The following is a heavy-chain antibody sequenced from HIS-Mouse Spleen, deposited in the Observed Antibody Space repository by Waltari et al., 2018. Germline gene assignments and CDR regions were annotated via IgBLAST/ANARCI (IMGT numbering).Heavy chain of an antibody. CDR3: AREYSSSWYYYYGMDV. Sequence: QVQLVESGGGVVQPGRSLRLSCAASGLTFSSYAMNWVRQAQGKGLEWVAVISYDGSNKYYADSVKGRFTISRDNSKNTLYLQMNSLRAEDTAVYYCAREYSSSWYYYYGMDVWGQGTTVTVSS. D-gene: IGHD6-13*01. CDR1: GLTFSSYA. J-gene: IGHJ6*02. V-gene: IGHV3-30-3*01. CDR2: ISYDGSNK.